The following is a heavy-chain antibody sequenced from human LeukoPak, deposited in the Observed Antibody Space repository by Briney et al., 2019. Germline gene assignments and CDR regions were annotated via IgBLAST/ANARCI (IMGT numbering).Heavy chain of an antibody. CDR1: GFTFSSYA. CDR2: ISGSGGST. Sequence: GALRLSCAASGFTFSSYAMSWVRQAPGKGLEWVSAISGSGGSTYYADSVKGRFTISRDNSKNTLYLQMNSLRAEDTAVYYCAKGRGRGKNAFDIWGQGTMVTVSS. CDR3: AKGRGRGKNAFDI. V-gene: IGHV3-23*01. D-gene: IGHD4-23*01. J-gene: IGHJ3*02.